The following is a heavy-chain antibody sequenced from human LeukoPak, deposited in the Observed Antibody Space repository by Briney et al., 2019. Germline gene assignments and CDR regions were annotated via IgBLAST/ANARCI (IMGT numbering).Heavy chain of an antibody. V-gene: IGHV4-34*01. CDR3: ARDFHDYVWGSYRYEGARRRLDY. CDR2: INHSGST. D-gene: IGHD3-16*02. J-gene: IGHJ4*02. CDR1: GGSFSGYY. Sequence: SETLSLTCAVYGGSFSGYYWSWIRQPPGKGLEWIGEINHSGSTNYNPSLKSRVTISVDTSKNQFSLKLSSVTAADTAVYYCARDFHDYVWGSYRYEGARRRLDYWGQGTLVTVSS.